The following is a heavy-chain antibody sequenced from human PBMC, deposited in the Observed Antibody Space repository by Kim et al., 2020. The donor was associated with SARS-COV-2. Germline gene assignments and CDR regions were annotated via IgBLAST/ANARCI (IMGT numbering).Heavy chain of an antibody. CDR2: ISSSGSTI. J-gene: IGHJ6*02. CDR1: GFTFSDYY. CDR3: ASWAAYSGYDLLDYYGMDV. V-gene: IGHV3-11*01. D-gene: IGHD5-12*01. Sequence: GGSLRLSCAASGFTFSDYYMSWIRQAPGKGLEWVSYISSSGSTIYYADSVKGRFTISRVNAKNSLYLQMNSLRAEDTAVYYCASWAAYSGYDLLDYYGMDVWGQGTTVTVSS.